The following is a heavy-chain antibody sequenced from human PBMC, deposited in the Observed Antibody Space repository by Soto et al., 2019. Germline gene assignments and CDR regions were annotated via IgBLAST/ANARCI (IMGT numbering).Heavy chain of an antibody. V-gene: IGHV1-18*01. D-gene: IGHD3-10*01. CDR3: ARIGAIYGFDAFDI. CDR1: GYNFITYG. Sequence: QGQLVQSGVEVKKPGASVKVSCEASGYNFITYGITWVLQAPGQGLEWMGWISPYNTNTDYAQKLQGRVTMTADTSTNRASMELTDLRSTETAVYYCARIGAIYGFDAFDIWGQGTVVTVSS. CDR2: ISPYNTNT. J-gene: IGHJ3*02.